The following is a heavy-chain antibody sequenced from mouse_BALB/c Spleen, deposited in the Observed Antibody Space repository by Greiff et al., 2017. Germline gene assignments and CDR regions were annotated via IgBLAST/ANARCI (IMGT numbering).Heavy chain of an antibody. CDR1: GFTFSDYG. CDR3: ARGDLGPFAY. V-gene: IGHV5-15*02. D-gene: IGHD3-3*01. J-gene: IGHJ3*01. Sequence: EVQGVESGGGLVQPGGSRKLSCAASGFTFSDYGMAWVRQAPGKGPEWVAFISNLAYSIYYADTVTGRFTISRENAKNTLYLEMSSLRSEDTAMYYCARGDLGPFAYWGQGTLVTVSA. CDR2: ISNLAYSI.